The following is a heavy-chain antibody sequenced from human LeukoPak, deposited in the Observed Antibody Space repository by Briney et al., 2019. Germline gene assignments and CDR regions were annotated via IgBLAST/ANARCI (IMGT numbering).Heavy chain of an antibody. V-gene: IGHV4-61*01. Sequence: PSETLSLTCTVSGYSISSGYFWSWIRQPPGKGLEWIGYIYYSGSTNYNPSLKSRVTISVDTSKNQFSLKLSSVTAADTAVYYCARSETATNPFDYWGQGTLSPSPQ. J-gene: IGHJ4*02. D-gene: IGHD1-1*01. CDR1: GYSISSGYF. CDR3: ARSETATNPFDY. CDR2: IYYSGST.